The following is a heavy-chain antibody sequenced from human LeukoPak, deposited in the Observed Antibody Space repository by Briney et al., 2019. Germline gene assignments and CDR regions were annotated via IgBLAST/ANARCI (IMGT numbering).Heavy chain of an antibody. V-gene: IGHV4-4*02. CDR1: GGSISSSDW. D-gene: IGHD6-19*01. J-gene: IGHJ5*02. CDR3: TSLPFDSSTRSFGWFDP. CDR2: IHHSGST. Sequence: SGTLSLTCAVSGGSISSSDWWSWVRQPPGKGLEWIGEIHHSGSTNYNPSLRSRATISVDKSKNQFSLNLSSVTDADTAVYYCTSLPFDSSTRSFGWFDPWGQGTLVTVSS.